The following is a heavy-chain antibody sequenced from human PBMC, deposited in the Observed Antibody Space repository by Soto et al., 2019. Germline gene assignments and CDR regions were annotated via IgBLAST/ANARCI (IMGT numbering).Heavy chain of an antibody. Sequence: SETLSLTCTVSGGSISSGDYYWSWIRQPPGKGLEWIGYIYYSGSTYYNPSLKSRVTISVDTSKNQFSLKLSSVTAADTAVYYCATNRIAAAGIRYYYYGMDVWGQGTTVTVSS. CDR2: IYYSGST. CDR3: ATNRIAAAGIRYYYYGMDV. V-gene: IGHV4-30-4*01. CDR1: GGSISSGDYY. J-gene: IGHJ6*02. D-gene: IGHD6-13*01.